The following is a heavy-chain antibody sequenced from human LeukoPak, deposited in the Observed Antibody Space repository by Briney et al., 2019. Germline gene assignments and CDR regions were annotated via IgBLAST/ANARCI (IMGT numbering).Heavy chain of an antibody. CDR2: ISAYNGNT. CDR3: ARGGNYCRFDP. CDR1: GYTFTNYI. Sequence: ASVNVSCKASGYTFTNYIISWVRQAPGQGLEWMGWISAYNGNTNYAQKLQGRVTMTTDTSTDTAYMELRSLRSDDTAVYYCARGGNYCRFDPWGQGTLVTVSS. D-gene: IGHD1-26*01. V-gene: IGHV1-18*01. J-gene: IGHJ5*02.